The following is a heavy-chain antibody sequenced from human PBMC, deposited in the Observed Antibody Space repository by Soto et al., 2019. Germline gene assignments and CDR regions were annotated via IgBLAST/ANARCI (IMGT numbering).Heavy chain of an antibody. V-gene: IGHV3-33*01. CDR2: IWYDGSNK. Sequence: GGSLRLSCAASGFTFSSYGMHWVRQAPGKGLEWVAVIWYDGSNKYYADSVKGRFTISRDNSKNTLYLQMNSLRAEDTAVYYCARDLMAGTTSPIYYYYYYGMDVWGQGTTVTVSS. J-gene: IGHJ6*02. CDR1: GFTFSSYG. D-gene: IGHD1-7*01. CDR3: ARDLMAGTTSPIYYYYYYGMDV.